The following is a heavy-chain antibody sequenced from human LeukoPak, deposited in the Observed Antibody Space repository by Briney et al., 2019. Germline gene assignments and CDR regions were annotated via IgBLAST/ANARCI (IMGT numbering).Heavy chain of an antibody. CDR1: GFTFSSYE. J-gene: IGHJ6*03. V-gene: IGHV3-48*03. D-gene: IGHD3-9*01. Sequence: PGGSLRLSCAASGFTFSSYEMNWVRVAPGKGLEWVLYISSSGSTIYYADSVKGRFTISRDNAKNSVYLQMNSLRAEDTAVYYCARGKLYDNLTPLRNRAYYSMDVWGKGTTVTVSS. CDR2: ISSSGSTI. CDR3: ARGKLYDNLTPLRNRAYYSMDV.